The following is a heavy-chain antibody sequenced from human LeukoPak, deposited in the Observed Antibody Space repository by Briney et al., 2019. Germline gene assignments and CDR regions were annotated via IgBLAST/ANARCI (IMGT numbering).Heavy chain of an antibody. CDR2: ISGSGGST. J-gene: IGHJ4*02. D-gene: IGHD3-22*01. CDR3: AKGKGDSSGYYYSSFDY. V-gene: IGHV3-23*01. Sequence: GGSLRLSCAASGFTFSRYAMSWVRQAPGKGLEWVSAISGSGGSTYYADSVKGRFTISRDNSKNTLYLQMNSLRAEDTAVYYCAKGKGDSSGYYYSSFDYWGQGTLVTVSS. CDR1: GFTFSRYA.